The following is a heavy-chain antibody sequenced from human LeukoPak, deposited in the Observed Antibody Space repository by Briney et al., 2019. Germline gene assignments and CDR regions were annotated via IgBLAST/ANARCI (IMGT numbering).Heavy chain of an antibody. V-gene: IGHV3-30*02. CDR2: IRYDGSNK. CDR3: AKEGAYYYDSSGYYYPLGFDY. J-gene: IGHJ4*02. CDR1: GFTFSSYG. D-gene: IGHD3-22*01. Sequence: GRSLRLSCAASGFTFSSYGMHWVRQAPGKGLEWVAFIRYDGSNKYYADSVKGRFTISRDNSKNTLYLQMNSLRAEDTAVYYCAKEGAYYYDSSGYYYPLGFDYWGQGTLVTVSS.